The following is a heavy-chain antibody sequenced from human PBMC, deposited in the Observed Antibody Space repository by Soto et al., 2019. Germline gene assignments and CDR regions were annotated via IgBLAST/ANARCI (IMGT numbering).Heavy chain of an antibody. V-gene: IGHV3-23*01. CDR1: GFTFGNFV. CDR3: ARDGGSYSSSSDPPRDVLSNWSDDFDY. CDR2: ITESGGDT. J-gene: IGHJ4*02. Sequence: EVQLLESGGGLVQPGGSLRLSCAASGFTFGNFVMRWVRQTPGKGLEWVSTITESGGDTYYTDSVKGRFTISRDNAKNSLYLQMNSLRAEDTAVYYCARDGGSYSSSSDPPRDVLSNWSDDFDYWGQGTLVTVSS. D-gene: IGHD6-6*01.